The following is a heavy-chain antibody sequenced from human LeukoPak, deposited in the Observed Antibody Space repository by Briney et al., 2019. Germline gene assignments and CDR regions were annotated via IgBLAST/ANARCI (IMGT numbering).Heavy chain of an antibody. D-gene: IGHD5-24*01. CDR1: GGSISSYY. V-gene: IGHV4-34*01. J-gene: IGHJ4*02. Sequence: SETLSLICTVSGGSISSYYWSWIRQPPGKGLEWIGEIHPSGIFYYNSSLMSRVTISIDTSKSQFSLRLTSVTAADTAFYYCARGRDRSKAGDHWGQGSLVTVSS. CDR2: IHPSGIF. CDR3: ARGRDRSKAGDH.